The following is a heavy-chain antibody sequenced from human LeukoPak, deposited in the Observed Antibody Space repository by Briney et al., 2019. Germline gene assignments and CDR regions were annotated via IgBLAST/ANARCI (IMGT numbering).Heavy chain of an antibody. Sequence: PSETLSLTCTVSGGSISSSSYYWGWIRQPPGKGLEWIGSIYYSGSTYYNPSLKSRVTISVDTSKNQFSLKLSSVTAADTTVYYCARVVELRDFDYWGQGTLVTVSS. D-gene: IGHD1-7*01. J-gene: IGHJ4*02. V-gene: IGHV4-39*01. CDR1: GGSISSSSYY. CDR3: ARVVELRDFDY. CDR2: IYYSGST.